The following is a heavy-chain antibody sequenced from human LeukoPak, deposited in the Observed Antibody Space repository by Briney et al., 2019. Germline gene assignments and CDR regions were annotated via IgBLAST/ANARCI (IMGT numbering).Heavy chain of an antibody. CDR1: GFTSSRFG. V-gene: IGHV3-48*02. J-gene: IGHJ4*02. D-gene: IGHD2-15*01. Sequence: GGSLRLSCAASGFTSSRFGMNWVRQAPGKGLEWVSYISSTGSPIYYADSVKGRFTISRDNAKNSLYLQMNSLRDDDTAVYYCAQKGGTDYWGQGTLVTVSS. CDR3: AQKGGTDY. CDR2: ISSTGSPI.